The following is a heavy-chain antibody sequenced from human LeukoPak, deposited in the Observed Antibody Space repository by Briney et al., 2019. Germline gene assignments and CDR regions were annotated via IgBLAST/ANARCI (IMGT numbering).Heavy chain of an antibody. Sequence: PGGSLRLSCAASGFTFGNYWMHWVRQAPGKGLVWVSRINSDGRSISYADSVKGRFTISRDNSRNTLYLQMSSLRAEDTAVYYCVKGFKYSSSLFDYWGQGTLVTVSS. CDR2: INSDGRSI. D-gene: IGHD6-13*01. V-gene: IGHV3-74*01. CDR3: VKGFKYSSSLFDY. J-gene: IGHJ4*02. CDR1: GFTFGNYW.